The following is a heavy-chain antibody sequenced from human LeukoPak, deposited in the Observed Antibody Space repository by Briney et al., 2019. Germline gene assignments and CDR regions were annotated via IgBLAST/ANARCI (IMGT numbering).Heavy chain of an antibody. V-gene: IGHV3-74*03. CDR2: INSDGSTT. D-gene: IGHD3-22*01. Sequence: GGSLRLSCAASGFTLSTYWMHWVRQVPGKGLVWVSRINSDGSTTAYADSVKGRFTISRDNAKNTLYLQMNSLRAEDTAVYYCARDSNYYDSSGPHRIAFDIWGQGTMVTVSS. CDR3: ARDSNYYDSSGPHRIAFDI. CDR1: GFTLSTYW. J-gene: IGHJ3*02.